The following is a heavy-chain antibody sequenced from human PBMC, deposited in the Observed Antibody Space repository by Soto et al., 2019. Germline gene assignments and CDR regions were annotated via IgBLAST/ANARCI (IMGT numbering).Heavy chain of an antibody. CDR2: IWYDGSNK. Sequence: QVQLVESGGGVVQPGRSLRLSCAASGFTFSSYGMHWVRQAPGKGLEWVAVIWYDGSNKYYADSVKGRFTISRDNSKNALYLQMNSLRAEDTAVYYCAREIQGYSYGQHRRPGRYNWFDPWGQGTLVTVSS. J-gene: IGHJ5*02. D-gene: IGHD5-18*01. CDR3: AREIQGYSYGQHRRPGRYNWFDP. CDR1: GFTFSSYG. V-gene: IGHV3-33*01.